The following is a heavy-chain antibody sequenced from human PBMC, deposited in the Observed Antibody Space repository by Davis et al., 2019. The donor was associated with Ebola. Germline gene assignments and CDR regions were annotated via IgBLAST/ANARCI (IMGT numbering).Heavy chain of an antibody. D-gene: IGHD1-1*01. CDR3: ARAQFPTTSDH. V-gene: IGHV1-18*04. CDR2: INPHNGNT. CDR1: GYTFTTYG. J-gene: IGHJ4*02. Sequence: SVTVPCKASGYTFTTYGITWVRQAPGQGLEWMGWINPHNGNTHYAQNVQGPVIMTSDTATTTAYMEVGSLRSDDTAVYYCARAQFPTTSDHWGQGTLVTVSS.